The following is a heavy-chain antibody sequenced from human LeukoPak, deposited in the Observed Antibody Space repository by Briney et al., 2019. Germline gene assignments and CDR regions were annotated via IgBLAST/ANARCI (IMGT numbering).Heavy chain of an antibody. Sequence: PGGSLRLSWAASGFTFSSYAMSWVRQAPGKGLEWVSAISGSGGSTYYADSVKGRFTISRDNSKNTLYLQMNSLRAEDTAVYYXXXXXXXXXXXXXXSPRYYYYGMDVWGQGTTVTVSS. J-gene: IGHJ6*02. V-gene: IGHV3-23*01. CDR1: GFTFSSYA. CDR2: ISGSGGST. CDR3: XXXXXXXXXXXXXSPRYYYYGMDV.